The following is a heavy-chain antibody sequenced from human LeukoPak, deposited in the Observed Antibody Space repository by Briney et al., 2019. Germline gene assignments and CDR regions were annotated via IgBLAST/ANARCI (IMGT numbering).Heavy chain of an antibody. Sequence: GGSLRLSCAASGFTFSSYWMSWVRQAPGKGLECVANIKQDGSEKYYVDSVKGRFTISRDNAKNSLYLQMNSLRAEDTAVYYCARKGYTVPTKDWGQGTLVTVSS. CDR1: GFTFSSYW. J-gene: IGHJ4*02. V-gene: IGHV3-7*01. CDR3: ARKGYTVPTKD. CDR2: IKQDGSEK. D-gene: IGHD4-17*01.